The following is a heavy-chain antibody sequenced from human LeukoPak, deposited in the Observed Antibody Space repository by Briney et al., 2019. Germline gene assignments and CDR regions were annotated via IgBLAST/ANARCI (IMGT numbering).Heavy chain of an antibody. D-gene: IGHD3/OR15-3a*01. Sequence: GGSMRLSCAASGFIFSHYEMIWVRQAPGKGLHWVSYIGSRGAIYYADSVKGRFTISRDNAKNSLYLQMNSLRAEDTAVYYCARATFIWTAYYTHWGQGTLVTVSS. CDR2: IGSRGAI. CDR1: GFIFSHYE. CDR3: ARATFIWTAYYTH. V-gene: IGHV3-48*03. J-gene: IGHJ4*02.